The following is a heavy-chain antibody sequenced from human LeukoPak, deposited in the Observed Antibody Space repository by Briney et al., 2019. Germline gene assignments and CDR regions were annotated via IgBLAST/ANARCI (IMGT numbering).Heavy chain of an antibody. CDR1: GFTFSSYW. CDR3: ARPYMVRGVITSTYYYYGMDV. Sequence: QPGGSLRLSCAASGFTFSSYWMHWVRQAPGKGLVWVSRINSDGSSTSYADSVKGRFTISRDNAKNTLYLQMNSLRAEDTAVYYCARPYMVRGVITSTYYYYGMDVWGQGTTVTVSS. J-gene: IGHJ6*02. D-gene: IGHD3-10*01. V-gene: IGHV3-74*01. CDR2: INSDGSST.